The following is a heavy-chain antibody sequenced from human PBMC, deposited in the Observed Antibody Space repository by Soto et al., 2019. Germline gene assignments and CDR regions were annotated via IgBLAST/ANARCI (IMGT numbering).Heavy chain of an antibody. Sequence: SETLSLTCGVSRGTVASSHWWSWVRQSPGGGLEWIGNVYHTGDTNFNPSLQSRVTISVDKSNNQFSLRLNSLTAADTAVYFCAREIGTAGWNIYFVPSAPGTLVTV. CDR2: VYHTGDT. CDR3: AREIGTAGWNIYFVP. CDR1: RGTVASSHW. J-gene: IGHJ5*02. D-gene: IGHD1-1*01. V-gene: IGHV4-4*02.